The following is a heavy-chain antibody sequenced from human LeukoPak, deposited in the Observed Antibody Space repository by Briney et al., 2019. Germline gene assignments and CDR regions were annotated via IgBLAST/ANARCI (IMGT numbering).Heavy chain of an antibody. CDR3: ATGGSSRMAY. D-gene: IGHD2-2*01. J-gene: IGHJ4*02. Sequence: GGSLRLSCAAPGFTFSNIWMSWVRQAPGKGLEWVANIKQDGSEKNYVDSVEGRFTISRDNAKNSLYLQMNSLRAEDTAVYYCATGGSSRMAYWGQGALVTVSS. CDR1: GFTFSNIW. CDR2: IKQDGSEK. V-gene: IGHV3-7*01.